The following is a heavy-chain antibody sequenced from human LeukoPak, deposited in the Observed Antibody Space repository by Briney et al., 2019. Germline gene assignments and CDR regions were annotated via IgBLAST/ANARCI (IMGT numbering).Heavy chain of an antibody. J-gene: IGHJ4*02. CDR2: IYYSGST. CDR3: ARDTRLLYSSSWYFDY. CDR1: GGSISSSSYY. V-gene: IGHV4-39*07. Sequence: MTSETLSLTCTVSGGSISSSSYYWGWIRQPPGKGLEWIGSIYYSGSTNYNPSLKSRVTISVDKSKNQFSLKLSSVTAADTAVYYCARDTRLLYSSSWYFDYWGQGTLVTVSS. D-gene: IGHD6-13*01.